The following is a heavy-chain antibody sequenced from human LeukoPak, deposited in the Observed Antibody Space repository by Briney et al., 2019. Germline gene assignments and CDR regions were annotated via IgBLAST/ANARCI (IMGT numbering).Heavy chain of an antibody. V-gene: IGHV4-39*01. Sequence: PSETLSLTCTVSGDSISTSTYYWGWIRQSPGKGLEWIGSIHYSGNTYSSPSLKSRVTISVDTSKNQLSLKVRSVTAADTAVYYCARQWDYWGQGTLVTVSS. J-gene: IGHJ4*02. CDR3: ARQWDY. CDR2: IHYSGNT. CDR1: GDSISTSTYY.